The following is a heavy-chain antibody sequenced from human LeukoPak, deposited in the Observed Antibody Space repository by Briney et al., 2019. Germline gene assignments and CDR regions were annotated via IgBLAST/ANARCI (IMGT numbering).Heavy chain of an antibody. CDR3: ARDYYDSSAYYYGFGS. V-gene: IGHV4-4*07. D-gene: IGHD3-22*01. CDR1: GGSISSYY. Sequence: PSETLSLTCTVSGGSISSYYWSWIRQPAGKGLEWIGRIYTSGSTKYNPSLKSRVTMSVDTSKNQFSLKLSSVTAADTAVYYCARDYYDSSAYYYGFGSWGQGTLVTVSS. J-gene: IGHJ4*02. CDR2: IYTSGST.